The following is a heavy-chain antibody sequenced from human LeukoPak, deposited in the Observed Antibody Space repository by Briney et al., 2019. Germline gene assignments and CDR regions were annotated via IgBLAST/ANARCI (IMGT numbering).Heavy chain of an antibody. CDR1: GFTFSSYN. V-gene: IGHV3-21*01. CDR2: ITSSSNYI. J-gene: IGHJ4*02. CDR3: ASGLIEWHDY. D-gene: IGHD5-12*01. Sequence: GGSLRLSCAASGFTFSSYNMNWVRQAPGKGLEWVSPITSSSNYIYYADSVKGRFTISRDNAKNSLYLQMNSLRAEDTAVYYCASGLIEWHDYWGQGTLVTVSS.